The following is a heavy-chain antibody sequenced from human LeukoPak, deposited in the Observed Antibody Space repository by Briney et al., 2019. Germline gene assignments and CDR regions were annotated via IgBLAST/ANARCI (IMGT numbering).Heavy chain of an antibody. CDR3: ARALLAAAGIRYFDY. D-gene: IGHD6-13*01. J-gene: IGHJ4*02. CDR2: ISSSSSYI. V-gene: IGHV3-21*01. CDR1: GFTFSSYS. Sequence: GRSLRLSCAASGFTFSSYSMNWVRQAPGKGLEWVSSISSSSSYIYYADSVKGRFTISRDNAKNSLYLQMNSLRAEDTAVYYCARALLAAAGIRYFDYWGQGTLVTVSS.